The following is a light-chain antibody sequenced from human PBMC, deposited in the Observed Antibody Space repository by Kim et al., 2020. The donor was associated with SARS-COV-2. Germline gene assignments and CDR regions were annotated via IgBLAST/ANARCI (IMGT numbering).Light chain of an antibody. J-gene: IGKJ5*01. CDR1: QIVSSY. CDR2: DAS. CDR3: QQRSNWPPIT. V-gene: IGKV3-11*01. Sequence: SPGERATRSCRASQIVSSYLAWYQQKPGQAPRLLIYDASNGDTGIPARFSGSGSGTDFTLTISSLEPEDFAVYYCQQRSNWPPITFGQGTRLEIK.